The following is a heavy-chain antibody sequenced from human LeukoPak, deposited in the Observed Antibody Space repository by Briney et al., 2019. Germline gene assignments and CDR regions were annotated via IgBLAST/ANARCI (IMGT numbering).Heavy chain of an antibody. D-gene: IGHD6-19*01. Sequence: PGGSLRLSCAASGFTFTNYWMTWVRQAPGKGLEWVANIKQDGSERNYVDSLKGRFTISRDNSKNSLYLQMNSLRTEDTALYYCAKEKHSSGWSDWGQGTLVTVSS. CDR1: GFTFTNYW. J-gene: IGHJ4*02. V-gene: IGHV3-7*03. CDR2: IKQDGSER. CDR3: AKEKHSSGWSD.